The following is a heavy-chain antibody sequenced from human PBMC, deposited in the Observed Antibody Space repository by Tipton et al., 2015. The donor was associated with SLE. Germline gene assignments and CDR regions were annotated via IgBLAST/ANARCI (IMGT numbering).Heavy chain of an antibody. CDR1: GFTFSSYG. J-gene: IGHJ4*02. CDR3: VKDLGGYGDYEGQGY. D-gene: IGHD4-17*01. CDR2: IWYDGSNK. V-gene: IGHV3-30*18. Sequence: SLRLSCAASGFTFSSYGMHWVRQAPGKGLEWVAVIWYDGSNKYYADSVKGRFTISRDNSKNTLYLQMNSLRAEDTAVYYCVKDLGGYGDYEGQGYWGQGTLVTVSS.